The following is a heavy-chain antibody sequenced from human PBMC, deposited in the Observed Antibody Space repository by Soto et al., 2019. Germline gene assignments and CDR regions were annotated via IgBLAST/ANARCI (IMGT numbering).Heavy chain of an antibody. Sequence: SETLSLTCTVSGGSISSSSYYWGWIRQPPGKGLEWIGSIYYSGSTYYNPSLKSRVTISVDTPKNQFSLKLSSVTAADTAVYYCARQSHSSGYYYYYYGMDVWGQGTTVTVSS. CDR3: ARQSHSSGYYYYYYGMDV. CDR1: GGSISSSSYY. D-gene: IGHD3-22*01. J-gene: IGHJ6*02. CDR2: IYYSGST. V-gene: IGHV4-39*01.